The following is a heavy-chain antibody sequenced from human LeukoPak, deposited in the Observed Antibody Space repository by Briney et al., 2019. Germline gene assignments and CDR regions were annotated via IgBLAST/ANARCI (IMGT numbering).Heavy chain of an antibody. CDR3: AREGPLYGSGSYPSDAFDI. CDR2: IYYSGST. Sequence: SETLSLTCTVSGGSISSYYWSWIRQPPGKGLEWIGYIYYSGSTNYNPSLKSRVTISVDTSKNQFSLKLSSVTAADTAVYYCAREGPLYGSGSYPSDAFDIWGQGTMVTVSS. D-gene: IGHD3-10*01. J-gene: IGHJ3*02. CDR1: GGSISSYY. V-gene: IGHV4-59*12.